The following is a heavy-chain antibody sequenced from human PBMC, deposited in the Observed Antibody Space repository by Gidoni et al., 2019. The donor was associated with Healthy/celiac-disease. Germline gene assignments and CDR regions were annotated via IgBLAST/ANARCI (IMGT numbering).Heavy chain of an antibody. CDR3: ASEGGSGWYENWFDP. CDR1: GYTFTSYA. J-gene: IGHJ5*02. V-gene: IGHV1-3*01. Sequence: QVQLVQSGAEVKKPGASVKVSCKASGYTFTSYAMHWVRQAPGQRLEWMGWINAGNGNTKYSQKFQGRVTITRDTSASTAYMELSSLRSEDTAVYYCASEGGSGWYENWFDPWGQGTLVTVSS. CDR2: INAGNGNT. D-gene: IGHD6-19*01.